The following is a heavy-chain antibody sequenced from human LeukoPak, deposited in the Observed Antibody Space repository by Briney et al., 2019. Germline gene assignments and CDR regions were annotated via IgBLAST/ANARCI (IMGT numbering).Heavy chain of an antibody. CDR1: GYTFTSYG. J-gene: IGHJ4*02. V-gene: IGHV1-18*01. CDR2: IGPYNGNT. CDR3: ARDQDSLVRGVIGY. Sequence: ASVKVSCKASGYTFTSYGISWVRQAPGQGLEWMGWIGPYNGNTNYAQNLQGRVTMTTDTSTSTAYMELGSLGSDDTAVYYCARDQDSLVRGVIGYWGQGTLVTVSS. D-gene: IGHD3-10*01.